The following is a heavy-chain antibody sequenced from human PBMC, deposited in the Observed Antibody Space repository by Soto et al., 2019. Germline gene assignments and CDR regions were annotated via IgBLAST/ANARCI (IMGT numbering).Heavy chain of an antibody. Sequence: GGPPRLCCAASGFTFDDYAIHWARQAPGKGREWVSGVSWNSGRIGYADAVKDRFTISRDHAQKSLYLQLNRLRAEDTALYYCAKVRAVDFWSGYYTPWVQGALVTVS. CDR2: VSWNSGRI. J-gene: IGHJ5*02. D-gene: IGHD3-3*01. V-gene: IGHV3-9*01. CDR1: GFTFDDYA. CDR3: AKVRAVDFWSGYYTP.